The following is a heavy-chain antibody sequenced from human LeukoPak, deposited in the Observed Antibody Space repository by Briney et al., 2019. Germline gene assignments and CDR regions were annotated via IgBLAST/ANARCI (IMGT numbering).Heavy chain of an antibody. Sequence: GGSLRLSCAASGFTFRSYWMSWVRQAPGKGLEWVANIKEDGSEKYYVDSVKGRFTISRDSAKNSLYLQMNSLRVEDTAVYYCARDHNYGSDYWGQGTLVAVSS. CDR3: ARDHNYGSDY. J-gene: IGHJ4*02. CDR2: IKEDGSEK. D-gene: IGHD5-18*01. CDR1: GFTFRSYW. V-gene: IGHV3-7*03.